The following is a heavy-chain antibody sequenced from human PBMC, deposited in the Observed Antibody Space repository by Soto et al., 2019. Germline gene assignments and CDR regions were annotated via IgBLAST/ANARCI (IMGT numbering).Heavy chain of an antibody. CDR1: GYTFTSYG. V-gene: IGHV1-18*01. CDR3: ARSPRRMAAATGGWFDP. Sequence: QVQLVQSGAEVKKPGASVKVSCKASGYTFTSYGISWVRQAPGQGLEWMGWISAYNGNTNYAQKLQGRVTMTTDTSTSTGSMELRSLRSDETAVYYCARSPRRMAAATGGWFDPWGQGTLVTVSS. D-gene: IGHD6-6*01. CDR2: ISAYNGNT. J-gene: IGHJ5*02.